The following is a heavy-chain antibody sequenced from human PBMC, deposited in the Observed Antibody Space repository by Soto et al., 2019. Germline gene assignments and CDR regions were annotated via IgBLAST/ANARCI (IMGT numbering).Heavy chain of an antibody. D-gene: IGHD3-10*01. CDR2: ISGSGGTT. CDR1: GFTFSSYA. Sequence: GGSLRLSCAASGFTFSSYAISWVRQAPGKGLEWVSLISGSGGTTYYADSVKGRFTISRDNSKNTLYLQMNSLRAEDTAVYYCAKVHGSGNYHNFPDYWGQGTLVTVSS. J-gene: IGHJ4*02. V-gene: IGHV3-23*01. CDR3: AKVHGSGNYHNFPDY.